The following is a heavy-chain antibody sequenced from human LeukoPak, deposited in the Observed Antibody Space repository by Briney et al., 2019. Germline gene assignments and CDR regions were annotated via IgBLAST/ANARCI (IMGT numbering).Heavy chain of an antibody. J-gene: IGHJ4*02. V-gene: IGHV3-7*05. CDR3: AHRDSSGYRSTIDS. CDR2: IRQDGGEK. Sequence: GGSLRLSCAASGFTFSSFWMSWVRQAPGKGLEWVANIRQDGGEKYYVDSVKGRFTISRDNSKNTLYLQMNSLRAEDTAVYFCAHRDSSGYRSTIDSWGLGTLVTVSS. CDR1: GFTFSSFW. D-gene: IGHD3-22*01.